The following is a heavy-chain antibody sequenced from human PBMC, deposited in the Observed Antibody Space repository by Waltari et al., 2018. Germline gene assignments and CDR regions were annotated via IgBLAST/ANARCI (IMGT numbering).Heavy chain of an antibody. CDR1: GFTLSSYW. Sequence: VQLVGSGGGLVQSGGSLRLSCAASGFTLSSYWMPWVRQAPGKGLVWVSRINSDGSTTNYADSVRGRFTISRDNAENTLYLQMNSLRVEDTAVYFCVREGVGSAFDIWGQGTMVTVSS. CDR3: VREGVGSAFDI. J-gene: IGHJ3*02. CDR2: INSDGSTT. D-gene: IGHD3-3*01. V-gene: IGHV3-74*01.